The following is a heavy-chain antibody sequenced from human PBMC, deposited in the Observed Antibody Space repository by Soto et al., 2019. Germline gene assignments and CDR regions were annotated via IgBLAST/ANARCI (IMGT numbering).Heavy chain of an antibody. J-gene: IGHJ6*02. V-gene: IGHV3-43*01. D-gene: IGHD4-4*01. CDR3: AKDINSIEYYYCYGMDV. CDR1: GFTFDDYT. CDR2: ISWHGGST. Sequence: EVQLVESGGVVVQPGGSLRLSCAASGFTFDDYTMHWVRQAPGKGLEWVSLISWHGGSTYYADSVKGRFTISRDNSKNSLYQQMNSLRTEDTALYYCAKDINSIEYYYCYGMDVRGQGTTVTVSS.